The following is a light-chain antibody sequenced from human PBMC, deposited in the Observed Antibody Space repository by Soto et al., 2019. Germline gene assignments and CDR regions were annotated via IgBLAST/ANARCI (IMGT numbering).Light chain of an antibody. CDR1: QGVYSW. Sequence: DIQMTQSPSSVYASVGERVTITCRASQGVYSWVAWYQQAPGKAPKLLISAASTLRGGVPSRFSGSGSGTDFTLTISSLQPEDVATYYCQQAYNFPLTFGGGTKVEIK. CDR3: QQAYNFPLT. V-gene: IGKV1D-12*01. J-gene: IGKJ4*01. CDR2: AAS.